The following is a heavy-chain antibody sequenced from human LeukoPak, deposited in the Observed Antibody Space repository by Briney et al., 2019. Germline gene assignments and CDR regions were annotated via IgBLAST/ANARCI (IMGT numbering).Heavy chain of an antibody. D-gene: IGHD4-17*01. CDR3: ARRSMTTVTD. CDR2: IYYSGST. CDR1: GGSFSGYY. V-gene: IGHV4-34*01. Sequence: SETLSLTCAVYGGSFSGYYWSWIRQPPGKGLEWIGSIYYSGSTYHNPSLKSRVTISVDTSKNQFSLKLSSVTAADTAAYYCARRSMTTVTDWGQGTLVTVSS. J-gene: IGHJ4*02.